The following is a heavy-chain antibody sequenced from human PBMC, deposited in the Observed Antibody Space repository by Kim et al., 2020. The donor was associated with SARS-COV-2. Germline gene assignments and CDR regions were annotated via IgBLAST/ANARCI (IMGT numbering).Heavy chain of an antibody. CDR3: AREVPGYSAYDADNWFDP. D-gene: IGHD5-12*01. V-gene: IGHV3-48*02. Sequence: KGRFTISRDNAKNSLYLQMNSLRDEDTAVYYCAREVPGYSAYDADNWFDPWGQGTLVTVSS. J-gene: IGHJ5*02.